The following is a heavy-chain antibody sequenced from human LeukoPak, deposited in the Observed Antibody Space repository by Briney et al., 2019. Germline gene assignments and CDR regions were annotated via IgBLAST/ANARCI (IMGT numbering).Heavy chain of an antibody. CDR3: ARAQSYYGSGSYSWFDP. J-gene: IGHJ5*02. D-gene: IGHD3-10*01. CDR2: INPNSGGT. Sequence: ASVKVSCKASGYTFTGYYMHWVRQAPGQGLEWMGWINPNSGGTNYAQKFQGRVTMTRGTSISTAYMELSRLRSDDTAVYYCARAQSYYGSGSYSWFDPWGQGTLVTVSS. CDR1: GYTFTGYY. V-gene: IGHV1-2*02.